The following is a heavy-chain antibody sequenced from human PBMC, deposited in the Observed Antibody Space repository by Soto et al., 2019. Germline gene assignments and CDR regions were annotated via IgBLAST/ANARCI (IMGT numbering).Heavy chain of an antibody. J-gene: IGHJ5*02. V-gene: IGHV4-30-4*01. CDR2: IYYSGST. CDR1: GGSISSGDYY. D-gene: IGHD3-22*01. CDR3: AREATDYYAGSGYTAGP. Sequence: QVQLQESGPGLVKPSQTLSLTCTVSGGSISSGDYYWSWIRQPPGKGLEWIGYIYYSGSTYYNPSLKIRVTISVDAFKNPFSLKLTSVTAADTAGYYCAREATDYYAGSGYTAGPWGQGTLVTVSS.